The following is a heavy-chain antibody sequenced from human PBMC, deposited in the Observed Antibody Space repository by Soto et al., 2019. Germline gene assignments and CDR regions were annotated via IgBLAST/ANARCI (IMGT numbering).Heavy chain of an antibody. Sequence: EVQLLESGGGLVQPGGSLRLSCAASGFTFSSYAMSWVRQAPGKGLEWVSAISGSGGSTYYADSVKGRFTISRDNSKNTLYLQMNSLRAEDTAVYYCAKDGDITYYYYYGMDGWGQGTTVTVSS. J-gene: IGHJ6*02. CDR2: ISGSGGST. V-gene: IGHV3-23*01. D-gene: IGHD1-20*01. CDR1: GFTFSSYA. CDR3: AKDGDITYYYYYGMDG.